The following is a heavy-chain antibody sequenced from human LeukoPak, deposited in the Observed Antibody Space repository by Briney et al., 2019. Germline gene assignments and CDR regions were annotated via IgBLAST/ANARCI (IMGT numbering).Heavy chain of an antibody. V-gene: IGHV4-39*01. D-gene: IGHD6-19*01. Sequence: PSETLSLTCTVSGVSISSAAYYWGWIRHPPGKGLEWIGSIYYSGSTYYNPSLKSRVTISVDTSKNQFSLKLSSVTAANTAVYYCASIWRPSRYSSGWYARPLYVWGKGTTVTVSS. CDR3: ASIWRPSRYSSGWYARPLYV. J-gene: IGHJ6*04. CDR2: IYYSGST. CDR1: GVSISSAAYY.